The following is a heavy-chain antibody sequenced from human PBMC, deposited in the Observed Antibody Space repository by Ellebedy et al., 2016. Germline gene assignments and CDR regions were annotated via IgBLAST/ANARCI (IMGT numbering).Heavy chain of an antibody. D-gene: IGHD6-6*01. CDR3: ARLEYSTSSPDY. V-gene: IGHV3-48*01. J-gene: IGHJ4*02. CDR2: ISGAGGRI. CDR1: GFNFNIYT. Sequence: GESLKISCVASGFNFNIYTMNWVRQAPGKGLEWVSYISGAGGRIYYADSVKGRFTISRDNAKNSLYRQMNSLRAEDTAVYYCARLEYSTSSPDYWGQGTLVTVSS.